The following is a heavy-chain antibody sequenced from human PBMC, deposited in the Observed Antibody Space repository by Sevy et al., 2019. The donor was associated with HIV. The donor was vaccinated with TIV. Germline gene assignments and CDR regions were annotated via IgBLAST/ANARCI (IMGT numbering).Heavy chain of an antibody. CDR3: AKGSLGYSSSGKPTHYGMDV. CDR1: GFTFSSYG. Sequence: QAGGSLRLSCAASGFTFSSYGMHWVRQAPGKGLEWVAFIRYDGSNKYYADSVKGRFTISRDNSKNTLYLQMNSLRAEDTAVYYCAKGSLGYSSSGKPTHYGMDVWGQGTTVTVSS. CDR2: IRYDGSNK. D-gene: IGHD6-13*01. V-gene: IGHV3-30*02. J-gene: IGHJ6*02.